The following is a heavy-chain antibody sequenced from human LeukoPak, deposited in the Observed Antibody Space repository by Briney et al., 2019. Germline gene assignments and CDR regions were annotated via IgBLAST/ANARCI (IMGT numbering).Heavy chain of an antibody. CDR2: ISSSSSYI. V-gene: IGHV3-21*01. CDR3: ARDPADSRGWYNY. Sequence: PGGSLRLSCAASGFTFSSYSMNWVRQAPGKGLEWVSSISSSSSYIYYADSVKGRFTISRGNAKISLYLQMNSLRAEDTAVYYCARDPADSRGWYNYWGQGTLVTVSS. CDR1: GFTFSSYS. J-gene: IGHJ4*02. D-gene: IGHD6-19*01.